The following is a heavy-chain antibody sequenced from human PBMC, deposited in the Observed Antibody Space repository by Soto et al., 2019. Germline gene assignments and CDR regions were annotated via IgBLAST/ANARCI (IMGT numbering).Heavy chain of an antibody. D-gene: IGHD1-26*01. CDR2: ISYDGSNK. V-gene: IGHV3-30*18. J-gene: IGHJ6*02. Sequence: LRLSCAASGFTFSSYGMHWVRQAPGKGLEWVAVISYDGSNKYYADSVKGRFTISRDNSKNTLYLQMNSLRAEDTAVYYCAKEAAHSGTPRVALDYYYYYGMDVWGQGTTVTVSS. CDR3: AKEAAHSGTPRVALDYYYYYGMDV. CDR1: GFTFSSYG.